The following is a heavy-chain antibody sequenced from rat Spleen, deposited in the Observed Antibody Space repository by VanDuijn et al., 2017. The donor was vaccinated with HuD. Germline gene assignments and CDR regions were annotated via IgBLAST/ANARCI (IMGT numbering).Heavy chain of an antibody. V-gene: IGHV5-25*01. J-gene: IGHJ4*01. Sequence: EVELVESGGGLVQPGRSMKLSCAASGFTFSDYDMAWVRQAPTKGLEWVASISPSGGSTYYRDSVKGRLTVSRDDAKSTLYLQMDSLRSEDTATYYCARPHSSHYVMDAWGQGASVTVSS. D-gene: IGHD1-8*01. CDR3: ARPHSSHYVMDA. CDR1: GFTFSDYD. CDR2: ISPSGGST.